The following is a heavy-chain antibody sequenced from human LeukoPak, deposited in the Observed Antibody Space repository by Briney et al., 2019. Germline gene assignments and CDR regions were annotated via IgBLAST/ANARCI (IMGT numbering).Heavy chain of an antibody. V-gene: IGHV6-1*01. D-gene: IGHD6-6*01. Sequence: SQTLSLTCAISGDSDSSNSAAWNWIRQSPSRGLEWLVRTYYRSKWYNDYAVSVNSRITINPDTSKNQFSLQLNSVTPEDTAVYFCASRLCVSSSPEVFDYWGQGTLVTVSS. CDR1: GDSDSSNSAA. CDR3: ASRLCVSSSPEVFDY. J-gene: IGHJ4*02. CDR2: TYYRSKWYN.